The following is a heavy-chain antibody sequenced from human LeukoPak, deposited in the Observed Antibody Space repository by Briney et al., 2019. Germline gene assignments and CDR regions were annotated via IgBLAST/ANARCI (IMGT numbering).Heavy chain of an antibody. CDR3: ARPARYYYYMDA. CDR1: GGSFSGYY. J-gene: IGHJ6*03. Sequence: SETLSLTCAVYGGSFSGYYWSWIRQPPGKGLEWIGEINHSGSTNYNPSLKSRVTISVDTSKNQFSLKLSSVTAADTAVYYCARPARYYYYMDAWGKGTTVTISS. V-gene: IGHV4-34*01. CDR2: INHSGST.